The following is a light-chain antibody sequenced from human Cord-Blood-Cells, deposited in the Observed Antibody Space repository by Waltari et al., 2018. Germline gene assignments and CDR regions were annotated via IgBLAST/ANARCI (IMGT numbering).Light chain of an antibody. J-gene: IGLJ2*01. CDR3: SSYTSSSTRVV. CDR1: SSDVGGYNY. Sequence: QSALTQPASVSGSPGKSITISCTGTSSDVGGYNYVSWYQQHPGKPTKLMIYDVSTRPSGVSNRFAGSRSGNTASLAISGLQAEDEADYYCSSYTSSSTRVVFGGGTKLTVL. V-gene: IGLV2-14*01. CDR2: DVS.